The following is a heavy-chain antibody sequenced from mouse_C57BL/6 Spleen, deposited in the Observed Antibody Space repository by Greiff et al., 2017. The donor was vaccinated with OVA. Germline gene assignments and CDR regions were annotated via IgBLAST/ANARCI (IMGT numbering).Heavy chain of an antibody. D-gene: IGHD2-12*01. CDR3: TRSLLYNYFDY. CDR1: GYTFTDYE. CDR2: IDPETGGT. J-gene: IGHJ2*01. Sequence: VQLQQSGAELVRPGASVTLSCKASGYTFTDYEMHWVKQTPVHGLEWIGAIDPETGGTAYNQKFKGKAILTADNSSSTAYMELRSLTSEDSAVYYCTRSLLYNYFDYWGQGTTLTVSS. V-gene: IGHV1-15*01.